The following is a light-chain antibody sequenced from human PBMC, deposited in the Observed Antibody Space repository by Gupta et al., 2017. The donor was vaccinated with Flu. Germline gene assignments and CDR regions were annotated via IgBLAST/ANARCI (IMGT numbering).Light chain of an antibody. CDR2: DAS. Sequence: IXXXXXPXTLSXSXXERATLSCRASQSVSSYLAWYQQKPGQAPRLLIYDASNRATGIPARFSGSGSGTDFTLTISSLEPEDFAVYYCQQRSNWPLFTFGGGTKVEIK. CDR3: QQRSNWPLFT. CDR1: QSVSSY. J-gene: IGKJ4*01. V-gene: IGKV3-11*01.